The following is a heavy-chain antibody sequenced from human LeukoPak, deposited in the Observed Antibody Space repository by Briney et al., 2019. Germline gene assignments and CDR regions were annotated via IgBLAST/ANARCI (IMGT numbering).Heavy chain of an antibody. V-gene: IGHV1-2*06. J-gene: IGHJ4*02. Sequence: GASVKVSCKASGYTFTGYHMHWVRQAPGQGLEWMGRINPNSGDTNYAQKFQGRVTMTRDTSISTAYMELSRLTPDDAAVYYCARDYCSSTSCLFDYWGQGTLVTVSS. D-gene: IGHD2-2*01. CDR2: INPNSGDT. CDR3: ARDYCSSTSCLFDY. CDR1: GYTFTGYH.